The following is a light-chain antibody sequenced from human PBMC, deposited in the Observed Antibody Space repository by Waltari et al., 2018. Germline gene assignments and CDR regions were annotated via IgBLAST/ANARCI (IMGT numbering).Light chain of an antibody. J-gene: IGKJ4*01. CDR1: QSISIW. V-gene: IGKV1-5*03. Sequence: DIQMTQSPSTLSASVGDRVTITCRASQSISIWLAWYQQTPGKAPTHLIYQASMLESDVASRCSGAGSGTEFTLTISSLQRYDFATYYCQQYYTYPLTVGGGTKVQIK. CDR2: QAS. CDR3: QQYYTYPLT.